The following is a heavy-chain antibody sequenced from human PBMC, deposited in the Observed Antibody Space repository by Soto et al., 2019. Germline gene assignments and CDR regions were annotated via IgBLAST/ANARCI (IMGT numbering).Heavy chain of an antibody. CDR3: ARESPPNGSGSYFFFGY. D-gene: IGHD3-10*01. CDR2: IWYDGSNK. J-gene: IGHJ4*02. V-gene: IGHV3-33*01. CDR1: GFTFSSYG. Sequence: QVQLVESGGGVVQPGRSLRLSCAASGFTFSSYGMHWVRQAPGKGLEWVAVIWYDGSNKYYADSVKGRFTISRDNSKNTLYLQMNRLRAEDTAVYYCARESPPNGSGSYFFFGYWGPGTLVNGSS.